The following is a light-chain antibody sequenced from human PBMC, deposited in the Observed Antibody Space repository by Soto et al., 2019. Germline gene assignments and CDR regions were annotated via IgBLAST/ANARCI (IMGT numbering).Light chain of an antibody. CDR1: QDISNY. V-gene: IGKV1-33*01. J-gene: IGKJ4*01. CDR3: QQYDNLPPLT. CDR2: DAS. Sequence: DIQMTQSPSSLSASVGDRVTITCQASQDISNYLNWYQQEPGKAPKLLIYDASKLETGVPTRFSGRGAGTDFTFTISSLQPEDIATYYCQQYDNLPPLTFGGGTKVEIK.